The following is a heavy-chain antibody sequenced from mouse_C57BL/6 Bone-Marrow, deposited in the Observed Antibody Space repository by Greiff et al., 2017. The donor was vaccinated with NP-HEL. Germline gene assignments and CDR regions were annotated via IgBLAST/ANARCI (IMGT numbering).Heavy chain of an antibody. D-gene: IGHD2-13*01. Sequence: QVQLQQPGAELVKPGASVKLSCKASGYTFTSYWMQWVKQRPGQGLEWIGEIDPSDSYTNYNQKFKGKATLTVDTSSSTAYMQLSSLTSEDSAVYYCAREGDYDDSYWGQGTLVTVSA. CDR2: IDPSDSYT. CDR1: GYTFTSYW. CDR3: AREGDYDDSY. V-gene: IGHV1-50*01. J-gene: IGHJ3*01.